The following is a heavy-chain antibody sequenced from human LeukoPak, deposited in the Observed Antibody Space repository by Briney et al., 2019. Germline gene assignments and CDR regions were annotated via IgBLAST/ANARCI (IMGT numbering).Heavy chain of an antibody. V-gene: IGHV4-59*08. CDR2: IYYSGST. CDR3: ASNYYGSGSLDY. CDR1: GGSLSSYY. Sequence: SETLSPTRTVSGGSLSSYYWSWIREPPRKGLEWIGYIYYSGSTNYNPSLKSRVTISVDTSKNQFSLKVSSVTAADTAVYYCASNYYGSGSLDYWGQGNLVTVSS. J-gene: IGHJ4*02. D-gene: IGHD3-10*01.